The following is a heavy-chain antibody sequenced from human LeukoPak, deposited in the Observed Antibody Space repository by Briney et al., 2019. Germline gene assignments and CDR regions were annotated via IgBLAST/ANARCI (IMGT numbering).Heavy chain of an antibody. CDR2: IYYSGST. D-gene: IGHD5-18*01. CDR3: AREGGYSYHAFDS. V-gene: IGHV4-59*01. Sequence: KPSETLSLTCTVSGGSISSYYWSCLPQPPRKGLEWIGYIYYSGSTNYNPSLKSRVTISVDTSKNQFSLKLSSVTAADTAVYYCAREGGYSYHAFDSWGQGTMVTVSS. CDR1: GGSISSYY. J-gene: IGHJ3*02.